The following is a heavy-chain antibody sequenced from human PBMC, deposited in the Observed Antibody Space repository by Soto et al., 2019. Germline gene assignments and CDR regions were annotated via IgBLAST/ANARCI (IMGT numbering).Heavy chain of an antibody. CDR1: GFTFSNYA. V-gene: IGHV3-23*01. Sequence: EVQLLESGGGLVQPGGSLRLSCAASGFTFSNYAMNWVRQAPGKGLEWVSGISGSSGGSGGITNYADSVKGRFTISRDSSKNTLYLQLNSLRPEDTAIYYCAKDLDDYGSSIDYWGQGTLVTVSS. J-gene: IGHJ4*02. CDR3: AKDLDDYGSSIDY. D-gene: IGHD6-6*01. CDR2: ISGSSGGSGGIT.